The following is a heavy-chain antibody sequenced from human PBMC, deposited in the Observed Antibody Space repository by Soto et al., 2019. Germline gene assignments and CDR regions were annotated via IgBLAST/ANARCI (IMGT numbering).Heavy chain of an antibody. Sequence: QLQLQESGPGLVKPSETLSLTCTVSGGSINSGPYYWGWIRQPPGKVLEWIGGIYNTGSTYYSPSLKSRVTVSIDTPNNRFSLRLSSVTAADTAVYYCVKHRFQYHMDVWGRGTPVTVSS. CDR2: IYNTGST. CDR3: VKHRFQYHMDV. V-gene: IGHV4-39*01. J-gene: IGHJ6*03. CDR1: GGSINSGPYY. D-gene: IGHD3-10*01.